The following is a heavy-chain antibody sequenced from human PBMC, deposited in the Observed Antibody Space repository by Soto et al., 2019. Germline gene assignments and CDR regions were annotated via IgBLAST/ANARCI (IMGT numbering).Heavy chain of an antibody. CDR2: IYYSRST. J-gene: IGHJ5*02. Sequence: LSETLSLTCTVSGGSISSYYWSWIRQPPGKGLEWIGYIYYSRSTNYNPSLKSRVTISVDTSKNQFSLKLSSVTAADTAVYYCARAVGSSWARYNWFDPWGQGTLVTVSS. V-gene: IGHV4-59*01. CDR3: ARAVGSSWARYNWFDP. D-gene: IGHD6-13*01. CDR1: GGSISSYY.